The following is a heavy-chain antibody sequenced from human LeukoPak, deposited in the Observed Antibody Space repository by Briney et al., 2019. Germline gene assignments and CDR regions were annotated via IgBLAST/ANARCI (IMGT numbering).Heavy chain of an antibody. Sequence: SQTLSLTCAISGDSVYTNSAAWNWIRQSPWRGVEWLGRTYYRSRWYNDYAVSLKSRILIKADTSKNQFSLQLDSVTPEDTAMYYCAREYGVAGSLGAWGQGTLVTVSS. CDR2: TYYRSRWYN. D-gene: IGHD6-19*01. CDR3: AREYGVAGSLGA. CDR1: GDSVYTNSAA. V-gene: IGHV6-1*01. J-gene: IGHJ5*02.